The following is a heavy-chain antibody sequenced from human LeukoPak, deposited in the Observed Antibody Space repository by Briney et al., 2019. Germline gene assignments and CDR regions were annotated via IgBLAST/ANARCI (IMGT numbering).Heavy chain of an antibody. V-gene: IGHV6-1*01. CDR3: ARGWLRGYFDP. CDR2: TYYRSKWFY. D-gene: IGHD5-12*01. CDR1: ADSVSTDIG. J-gene: IGHJ5*02. Sequence: SQTLSLTCAISADSVSTDIGWNWIRQSPSRGLEWLGRTYYRSKWFYDYGVSVKSRVTIKSDTSKNQFSLQLNSVTPEDTAVYYCARGWLRGYFDPWGQGTQVTVSS.